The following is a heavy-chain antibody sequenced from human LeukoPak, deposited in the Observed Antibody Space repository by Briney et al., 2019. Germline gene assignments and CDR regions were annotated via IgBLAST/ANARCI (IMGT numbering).Heavy chain of an antibody. CDR1: GGSISGGSYY. CDR3: ARDRGYDFWSGLFDY. V-gene: IGHV4-61*02. CDR2: IYTSGST. Sequence: SQTLSLTCTVSGGSISGGSYYWSWTRQPAGKGLEWIGRIYTSGSTNYNPSLKSRVTISVDTSKNQFSLKLSSVTAADTAVYYCARDRGYDFWSGLFDYWGQGTLVTVSS. D-gene: IGHD3-3*01. J-gene: IGHJ4*02.